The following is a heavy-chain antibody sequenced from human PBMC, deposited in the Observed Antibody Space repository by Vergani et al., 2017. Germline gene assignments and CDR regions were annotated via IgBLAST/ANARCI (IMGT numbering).Heavy chain of an antibody. CDR1: GGSISSSSYY. D-gene: IGHD6-19*01. V-gene: IGHV4-39*07. Sequence: QLQLQESGPGLVKPSETLSLTCTVSGGSISSSSYYWGWIRQPPGKGLEWIGSIYYSGSTYYNPSLKSRVTISVDTSKNQFSLKLSSVTAADTAVYYCARSPGYSSGQYFDYWGQGTLVTVSS. CDR2: IYYSGST. CDR3: ARSPGYSSGQYFDY. J-gene: IGHJ4*02.